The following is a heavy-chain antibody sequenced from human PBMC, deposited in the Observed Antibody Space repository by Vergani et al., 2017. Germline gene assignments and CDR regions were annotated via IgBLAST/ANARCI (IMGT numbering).Heavy chain of an antibody. J-gene: IGHJ4*02. CDR3: ASGPIVATMFY. V-gene: IGHV3-9*01. CDR1: GFTFDDYA. Sequence: EVQLVESGGGLVQPGRSLRLSCAASGFTFDDYAMHWVRQAPGKGLEWVSGISWNSGSIGYADSVKGRFTISRDNAKNSLYLQMNSLRAEDTALYYCASGPIVATMFYWGQGTLVTVSS. CDR2: ISWNSGSI. D-gene: IGHD5-12*01.